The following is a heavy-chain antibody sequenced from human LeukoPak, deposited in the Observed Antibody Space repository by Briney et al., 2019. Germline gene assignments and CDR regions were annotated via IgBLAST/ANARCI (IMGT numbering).Heavy chain of an antibody. Sequence: GGSLRLSCAASGFTFSSYAMSWVRQAPGKGLEWVSAISGSGGSTYHADSVKGRFTISRDNSKNTLYLQMNSLRAEDTAVYYCAKSSRQWLVGVSGYWGQGTLVTVSS. CDR1: GFTFSSYA. D-gene: IGHD6-19*01. J-gene: IGHJ4*02. CDR2: ISGSGGST. V-gene: IGHV3-23*01. CDR3: AKSSRQWLVGVSGY.